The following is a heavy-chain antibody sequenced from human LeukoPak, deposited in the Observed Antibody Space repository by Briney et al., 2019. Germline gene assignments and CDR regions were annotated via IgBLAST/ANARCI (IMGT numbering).Heavy chain of an antibody. Sequence: ASVKVSCKASGYTFTSYYMHWVRQAPGQGLEWMEIINPSGGSTSYAQKLQGRVTMTRDTSTSTVYMELRSLRSDDTAVYYCARDVRRQLAHNWFDPWGQGTLVIVSS. D-gene: IGHD6-13*01. CDR1: GYTFTSYY. CDR3: ARDVRRQLAHNWFDP. J-gene: IGHJ5*02. V-gene: IGHV1-46*01. CDR2: INPSGGST.